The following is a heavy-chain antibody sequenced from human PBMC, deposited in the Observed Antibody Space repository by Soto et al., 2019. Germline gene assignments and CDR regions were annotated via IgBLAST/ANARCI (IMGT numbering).Heavy chain of an antibody. CDR1: GGSFSSDSFI. J-gene: IGHJ6*02. CDR3: ARDHKWDGMDV. D-gene: IGHD1-26*01. CDR2: INYSGTT. Sequence: QVQLQESGPGLVKPSQTVSLTCSVSGGSFSSDSFIWSWVRQFPGKGLEWIGYINYSGTTYYNPSLRSRITMSVDTSKNQFSLNLSSVTAADTAVYYCARDHKWDGMDVWGQGTTVTVSS. V-gene: IGHV4-31*03.